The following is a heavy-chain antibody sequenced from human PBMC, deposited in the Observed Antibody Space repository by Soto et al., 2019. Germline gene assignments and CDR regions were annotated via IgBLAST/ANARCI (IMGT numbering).Heavy chain of an antibody. CDR2: IYHSGST. Sequence: QVQLQESGPGLVKPSGTLSLTCAVSGGSISSSNWWSWVRQPPGKGLEWIGEIYHSGSTNYNPSRKSRVTISVDKSKNQFSLKLSSVTAADTAVYYCARSGGGLQLWNYFDYWGQGTLVTVSS. J-gene: IGHJ4*02. CDR1: GGSISSSNW. V-gene: IGHV4-4*02. D-gene: IGHD5-18*01. CDR3: ARSGGGLQLWNYFDY.